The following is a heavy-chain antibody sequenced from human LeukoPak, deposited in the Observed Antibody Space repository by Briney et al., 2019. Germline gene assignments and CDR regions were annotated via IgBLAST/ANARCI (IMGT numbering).Heavy chain of an antibody. CDR2: INNDGSTT. D-gene: IGHD6-19*01. J-gene: IGHJ4*02. CDR3: ARTYSSFDY. Sequence: GGSLRLSCAVSGFTFSSYWMHWVRQAPGKGLVWVSRINNDGSTTDYADSVKGRFTISRDNTKNTLYLQMNSLRAEDTAVYYCARTYSSFDYWGQGTLVTVSS. V-gene: IGHV3-74*01. CDR1: GFTFSSYW.